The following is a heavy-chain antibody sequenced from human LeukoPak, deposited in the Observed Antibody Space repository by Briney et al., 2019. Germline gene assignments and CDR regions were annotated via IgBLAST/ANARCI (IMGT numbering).Heavy chain of an antibody. CDR3: AAGGDGYNYNYYYYYMDV. Sequence: ASVKVSCKASGFTFTSSAVQWVRQARGQRLEWIGWIVVGSGNTNYAQKFQERVTITRDMSTSTAYMELSSLRSEDTAVYYCAAGGDGYNYNYYYYYMDVWGKGTTVTVSS. CDR1: GFTFTSSA. D-gene: IGHD5-24*01. CDR2: IVVGSGNT. J-gene: IGHJ6*03. V-gene: IGHV1-58*01.